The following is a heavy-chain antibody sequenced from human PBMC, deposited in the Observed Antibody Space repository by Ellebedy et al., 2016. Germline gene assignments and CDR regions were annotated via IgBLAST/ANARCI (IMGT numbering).Heavy chain of an antibody. D-gene: IGHD3-10*01. CDR2: ISYDGSNK. J-gene: IGHJ4*02. CDR3: ARARSIDAPAFGELFSSPFDY. Sequence: GESLKISCAASGFTFSSYAMHWVRQAPGKGLEWVAVISYDGSNKYYADSVKGRFTISRDNSKNTLYLQMNSLRAEDTAVYYCARARSIDAPAFGELFSSPFDYWGQGTLVTVSS. CDR1: GFTFSSYA. V-gene: IGHV3-30*04.